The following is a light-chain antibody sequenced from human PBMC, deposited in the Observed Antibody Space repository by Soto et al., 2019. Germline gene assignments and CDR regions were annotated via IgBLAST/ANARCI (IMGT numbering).Light chain of an antibody. J-gene: IGKJ1*01. CDR2: GAS. V-gene: IGKV3-15*01. Sequence: EIVMTQSPGTLSVSPGERATLSCRASQSVSSNLAWYQQKPGQAPRLLIYGASTRATGIPARFSGSGSETEFTLTISSLQSVDFAVYYCQQFNNGTRTFVQGTKLDIK. CDR1: QSVSSN. CDR3: QQFNNGTRT.